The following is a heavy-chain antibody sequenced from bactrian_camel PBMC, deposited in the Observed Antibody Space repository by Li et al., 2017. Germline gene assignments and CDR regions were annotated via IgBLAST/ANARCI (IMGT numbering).Heavy chain of an antibody. J-gene: IGHJ4*01. CDR2: IGSDGTI. Sequence: HVQLVESGGGSVQAGGSLTLSCAVSGSIDNNACMAWFRQAPGKERVGVAVIGSDGTIRYSDRVKGRFTITISKDNPKNNLYLQMNSLEPEDTAMYYCAAIRRGRLFGVSAIQALGEMTLNPAYWGQGTQVTVS. CDR3: AAIRRGRLFGVSAIQALGEMTLNPAY. CDR1: GSIDNNAC. V-gene: IGHV3S53*01. D-gene: IGHD3*01.